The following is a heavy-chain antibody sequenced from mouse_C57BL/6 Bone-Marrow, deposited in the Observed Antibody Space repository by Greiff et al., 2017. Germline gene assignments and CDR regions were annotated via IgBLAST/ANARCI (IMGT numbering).Heavy chain of an antibody. CDR1: GFNIKDYY. D-gene: IGHD2-13*01. V-gene: IGHV14-1*01. CDR3: TAGYYGAGFAY. Sequence: VQLQQSGAELVRPGASVKLSCTASGFNIKDYYMHWVKQRPEQGLEWIGRIDPEDGDTEYAPRFQGKATMTADTSSNTAYLQLSSLTSEDTAVYYCTAGYYGAGFAYWGQGTLVTVSA. CDR2: IDPEDGDT. J-gene: IGHJ3*01.